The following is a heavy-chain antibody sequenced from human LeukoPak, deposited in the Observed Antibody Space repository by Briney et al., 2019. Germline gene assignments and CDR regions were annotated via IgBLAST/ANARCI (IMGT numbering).Heavy chain of an antibody. CDR2: ISSSSSYI. V-gene: IGHV3-21*04. CDR1: EFTFSSYT. CDR3: TRHLAGIVGATTPYYYYMDV. D-gene: IGHD1-26*01. J-gene: IGHJ6*03. Sequence: GGSLRLSCAASEFTFSSYTMTGVRQAPGKGLEWVSSISSSSSYIYYVASVKGRFTISRDNAKNSLYLQMNSLKTEDTAVYYCTRHLAGIVGATTPYYYYMDVWGKGTTVTVSS.